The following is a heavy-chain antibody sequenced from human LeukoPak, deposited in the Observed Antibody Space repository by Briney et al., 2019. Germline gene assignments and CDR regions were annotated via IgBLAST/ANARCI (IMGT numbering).Heavy chain of an antibody. CDR1: GGSISSGGYS. CDR2: IYHSGST. V-gene: IGHV4-30-2*01. Sequence: SETLSLTCAVSGGSISSGGYSWSWIRQPPGKGLEWIGYIYHSGSTYYNPSLKSRVTISVDRSKNQFSLKLSSVTAADTAVYYCDSLYSSSWYHAFDIWGQGTMVTVSS. CDR3: DSLYSSSWYHAFDI. J-gene: IGHJ3*02. D-gene: IGHD6-13*01.